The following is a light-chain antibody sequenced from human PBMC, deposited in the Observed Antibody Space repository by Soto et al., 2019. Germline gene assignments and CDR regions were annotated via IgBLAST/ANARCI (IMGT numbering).Light chain of an antibody. V-gene: IGKV1-5*01. CDR1: QSISQW. Sequence: DIQMTQSPSTLSASVGDRVAITCRASQSISQWVAWYQQKPGRAPELLIYDASKLKSGVPSRFSGSGSGTEFSLTITSLQPDDSAMYYCQQYNGYSWTFGRVTKVEIK. J-gene: IGKJ1*01. CDR3: QQYNGYSWT. CDR2: DAS.